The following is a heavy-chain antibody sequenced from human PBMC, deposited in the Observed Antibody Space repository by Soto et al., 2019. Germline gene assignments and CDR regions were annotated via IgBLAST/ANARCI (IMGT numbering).Heavy chain of an antibody. CDR2: ISGSGGIT. J-gene: IGHJ5*02. Sequence: EVQLVQSGGGLVQPGGSLRLSCAASGFTFSNYGMSWVRQTPGMGLEWVSGISGSGGITYYADSVKGRFTISRDNSKNTLYLQMNSLRAEDTAVYYCATLSSSARTPPSWGKGTLVTVSS. V-gene: IGHV3-23*04. D-gene: IGHD6-13*01. CDR3: ATLSSSARTPPS. CDR1: GFTFSNYG.